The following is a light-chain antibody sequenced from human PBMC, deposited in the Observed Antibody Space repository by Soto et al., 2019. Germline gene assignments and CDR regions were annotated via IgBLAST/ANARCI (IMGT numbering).Light chain of an antibody. CDR2: AAS. Sequence: DIQMTQSPSSLSASVGDRVTITCRASQSISSYLNWYQQKPGKAPKLLIYAASSLQSGVPSRFSGSGSGTDFTLAISSLQPEYFATYYCKQSYITLRAFGQGIRLE. J-gene: IGKJ5*01. CDR3: KQSYITLRA. CDR1: QSISSY. V-gene: IGKV1-39*01.